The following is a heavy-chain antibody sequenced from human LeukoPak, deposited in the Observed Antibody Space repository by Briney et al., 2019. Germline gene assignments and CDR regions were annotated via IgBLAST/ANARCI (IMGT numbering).Heavy chain of an antibody. Sequence: PSETLSLTCTVFCGSFSGNYWTWIRQPPGKGLEWIGDISHSGSANYNPSLNSRVTISVDTSKNQFSLRLSSVTAADTAVYYCASRPRDSGRYSHFNYFDYWGQGTLVTVS. CDR3: ASRPRDSGRYSHFNYFDY. V-gene: IGHV4-34*01. CDR2: ISHSGSA. D-gene: IGHD3-22*01. J-gene: IGHJ4*02. CDR1: CGSFSGNY.